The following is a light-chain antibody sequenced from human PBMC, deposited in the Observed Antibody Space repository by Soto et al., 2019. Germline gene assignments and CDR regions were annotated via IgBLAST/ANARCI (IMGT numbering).Light chain of an antibody. Sequence: QSVLTQPPSVSGAPGQRVTISCTGSSSNIGAGYDVHWYQQLPGTAPKLLIYGNSNRPSGVPDRCSGSKSGTSASLAITGLQAEDEADYYCQTWGTGIQVFGGGTKLTVL. CDR1: SSNIGAGYD. CDR2: GNS. V-gene: IGLV1-40*01. J-gene: IGLJ3*02. CDR3: QTWGTGIQV.